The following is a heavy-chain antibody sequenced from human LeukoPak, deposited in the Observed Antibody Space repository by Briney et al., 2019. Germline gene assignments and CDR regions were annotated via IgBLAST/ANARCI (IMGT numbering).Heavy chain of an antibody. CDR2: INHSGST. CDR3: ARGRYDTTVQH. CDR1: GGSYSGYY. Sequence: SETLSLTCAVYGGSYSGYYWSWIRQPPGKGLEWIGEINHSGSTNYNPSLKSRVTISVDTSKNQFSLKLSSVTAADTAVYYCARGRYDTTVQHWGQGTLVTVSS. V-gene: IGHV4-34*01. J-gene: IGHJ1*01. D-gene: IGHD3-22*01.